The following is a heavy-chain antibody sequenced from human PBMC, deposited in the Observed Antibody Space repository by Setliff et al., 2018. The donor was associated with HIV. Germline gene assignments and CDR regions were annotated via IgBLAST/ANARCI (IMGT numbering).Heavy chain of an antibody. D-gene: IGHD3-10*01. Sequence: ASVKVSCKASGYRFSSYGITWVRHAPGQGLEWMGWINVHNGDTKFAQRFQDRLTMTTDTSTTTAYMDLRSLRSDDTAVYYCARGLPTDGYAFDLWGQGTMVTVSS. J-gene: IGHJ3*01. V-gene: IGHV1-18*01. CDR2: INVHNGDT. CDR1: GYRFSSYG. CDR3: ARGLPTDGYAFDL.